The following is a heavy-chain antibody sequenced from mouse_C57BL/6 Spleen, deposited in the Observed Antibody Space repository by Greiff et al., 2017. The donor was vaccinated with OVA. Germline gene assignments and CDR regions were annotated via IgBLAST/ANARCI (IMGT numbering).Heavy chain of an antibody. CDR2: IHPNSGST. V-gene: IGHV1-64*01. Sequence: QVQLQQPGAELVKPGASVKLSCKASGYTFTSYWMHWVKQRPGQGLVWIGMIHPNSGSTNYNEKFKSKATLTVDKSSSTAYMQLSSLTSEDSAVYYCARGGGNYGSFAYWGQGTLVTVSA. CDR3: ARGGGNYGSFAY. CDR1: GYTFTSYW. D-gene: IGHD2-1*01. J-gene: IGHJ3*01.